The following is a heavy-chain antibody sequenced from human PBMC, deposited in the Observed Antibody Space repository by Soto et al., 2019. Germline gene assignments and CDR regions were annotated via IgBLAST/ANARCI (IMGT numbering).Heavy chain of an antibody. CDR2: ISHGGNT. D-gene: IGHD2-15*01. V-gene: IGHV4-4*02. J-gene: IGHJ6*02. Sequence: QVQLQESGPGLVKPSGTLSLTCAVSGDSISSRNWWSWVRQPPGKGLEWIGEISHGGNTNYHPSLQSRVTKSVAKAKNQSSLKLSSVTAADTAVYYCARAGRGYCSGFSCDSGLYGMDVWGQGTTVTVSS. CDR1: GDSISSRNW. CDR3: ARAGRGYCSGFSCDSGLYGMDV.